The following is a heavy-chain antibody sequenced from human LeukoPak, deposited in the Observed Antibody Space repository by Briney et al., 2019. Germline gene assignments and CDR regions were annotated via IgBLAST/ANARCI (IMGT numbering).Heavy chain of an antibody. V-gene: IGHV3-23*01. CDR3: AKDLDSSGYYYY. D-gene: IGHD3-22*01. CDR1: GFTFSSYA. J-gene: IGHJ4*02. Sequence: GGSLRLSCAASGFTFSSYAMSWVRQAPGKGLEWVSAISGSGGSTYYADSVKGRFTISRDNSMNTLYLQMNSLRAEDTAVYYCAKDLDSSGYYYYWGQGTLVTVSP. CDR2: ISGSGGST.